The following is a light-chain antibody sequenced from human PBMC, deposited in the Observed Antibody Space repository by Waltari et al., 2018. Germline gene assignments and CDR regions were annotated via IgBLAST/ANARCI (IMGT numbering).Light chain of an antibody. CDR1: ESLLSPSNNMNY. J-gene: IGKJ3*01. V-gene: IGKV4-1*01. CDR3: QQYFRGPIS. CDR2: LTS. Sequence: DIVMTQSPDSLAVSLGERATITCHSSESLLSPSNNMNYLAWYQQRPGQPPRLLIYLTSTRESVVPDRFSGSGSGTDFTLTLSSLQTEDVATYFCQQYFRGPISFGPGTKLEMK.